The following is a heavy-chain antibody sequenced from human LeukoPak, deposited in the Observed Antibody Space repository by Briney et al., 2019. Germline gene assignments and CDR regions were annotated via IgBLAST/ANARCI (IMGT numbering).Heavy chain of an antibody. V-gene: IGHV1-69*04. CDR1: GGTFSSYA. CDR3: ARGYSYGPFDY. D-gene: IGHD5-18*01. Sequence: SVKVSCKASGGTFSSYAISWVRQAPGQGLEWMGRIIPILGIANYTQKFQGRVTITADKSTSTAYMELSSLRSEDTAVYYCARGYSYGPFDYWGQGTLVTVSS. CDR2: IIPILGIA. J-gene: IGHJ4*02.